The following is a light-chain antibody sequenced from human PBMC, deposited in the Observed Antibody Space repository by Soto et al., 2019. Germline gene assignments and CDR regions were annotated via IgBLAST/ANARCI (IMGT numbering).Light chain of an antibody. V-gene: IGLV1-44*01. CDR1: RYNIGSNT. J-gene: IGLJ2*01. CDR3: AASDDSLNGYVV. CDR2: RDH. Sequence: QSVLTQPPSASGTPGQRVTISCSGSRYNIGSNTVNWYQQVPGTAPRLLIHRDHQRPSGVPDRFSGSKSGTSASLAISGLQSEDEADYYCAASDDSLNGYVVFGGGTKLTVL.